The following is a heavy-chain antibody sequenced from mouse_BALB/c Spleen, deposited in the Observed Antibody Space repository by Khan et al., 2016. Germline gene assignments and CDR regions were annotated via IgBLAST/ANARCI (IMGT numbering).Heavy chain of an antibody. V-gene: IGHV14-3*02. CDR3: ARSTDY. J-gene: IGHJ2*01. CDR2: IDPANGNT. Sequence: EVQLVESGAELVKPGASVKLSCTASGFNIKDTYIHWVKQRPAQGLEWIGRIDPANGNTKYDPKFQGKATLKADTSSNTAYLQLSSLTTEDTAVYYCARSTDYWGQGTTLTVSS. CDR1: GFNIKDTY.